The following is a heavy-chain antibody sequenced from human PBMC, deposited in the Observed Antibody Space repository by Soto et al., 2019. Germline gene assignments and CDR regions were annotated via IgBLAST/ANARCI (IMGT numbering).Heavy chain of an antibody. CDR1: GFTFSSYS. J-gene: IGHJ4*02. Sequence: EVQLVESGGGLVQPGGSLRLSCAASGFTFSSYSMTWVRQAPGKGLEWVSYISSSSSTIYYADSVKGRFTISRDNAKNSLYLKMNSLRDEDTAVYYCGRKGGYCSSTSCYGSEVDYWGQGTLVTVSS. CDR2: ISSSSSTI. CDR3: GRKGGYCSSTSCYGSEVDY. V-gene: IGHV3-48*02. D-gene: IGHD2-2*01.